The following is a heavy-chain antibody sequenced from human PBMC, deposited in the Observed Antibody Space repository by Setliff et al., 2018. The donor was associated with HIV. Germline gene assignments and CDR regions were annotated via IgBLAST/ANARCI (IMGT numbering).Heavy chain of an antibody. J-gene: IGHJ6*03. CDR3: TRDHTPPPNYDFWSGQIDLRNIFYYMDV. CDR1: GYSLTSYS. V-gene: IGHV7-4-1*01. CDR2: INTNTGNP. D-gene: IGHD3-3*01. Sequence: VASVKVSCKASGYSLTSYSINWVRQAPGQGREWMGYINTNTGNPTYAQGFTGRFVFSVDTPVSTAYLQIFSLKAEDTAVYYCTRDHTPPPNYDFWSGQIDLRNIFYYMDVWGTGSPVTVSS.